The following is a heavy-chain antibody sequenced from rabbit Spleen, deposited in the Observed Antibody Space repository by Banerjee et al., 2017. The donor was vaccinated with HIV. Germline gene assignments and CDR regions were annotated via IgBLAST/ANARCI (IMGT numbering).Heavy chain of an antibody. CDR1: GFSFGSNYY. CDR2: IYPDGSGST. D-gene: IGHD4-1*01. Sequence: QSLEESGGDMVKPGASLTLTCTASGFSFGSNYYICWFRQAPGKGLEWIGCIYPDGSGSTAYASWAKGRFTISKTSSTTVTLQMNSLTAADTATYFCARSGYVGWGGDGDLMGNKLWGPGTLVTVS. J-gene: IGHJ4*01. CDR3: ARSGYVGWGGDGDLMGNKL. V-gene: IGHV1S40*01.